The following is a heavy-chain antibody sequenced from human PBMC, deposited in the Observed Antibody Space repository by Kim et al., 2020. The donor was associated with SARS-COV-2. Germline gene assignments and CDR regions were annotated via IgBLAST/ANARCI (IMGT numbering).Heavy chain of an antibody. Sequence: GGSLRLSCAASGFTFSSYAMSWVRQAPGKGLEWVSAISGSGGSTYYADSVKGRFTISRDNSKNTLYLQMNSLRAEDTAVYYCAKDLLCSSTSCYAPWGQGTLVTVSS. CDR3: AKDLLCSSTSCYAP. CDR2: ISGSGGST. CDR1: GFTFSSYA. J-gene: IGHJ5*02. V-gene: IGHV3-23*01. D-gene: IGHD2-2*01.